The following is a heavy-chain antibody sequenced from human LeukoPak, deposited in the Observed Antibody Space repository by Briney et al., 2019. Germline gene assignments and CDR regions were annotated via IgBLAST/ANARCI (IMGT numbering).Heavy chain of an antibody. V-gene: IGHV3-48*04. J-gene: IGHJ6*03. Sequence: GGSLRLSCAASGFTFSSYNMNWVRQAPGKGLEWVSYISNSSSTIYYADSVKGRFTISRDNAKNSLYLQMNGLRAEDTAVYYCAREVVVPAAMEFYYYYYMDVWGKGTTVTISS. CDR3: AREVVVPAAMEFYYYYYMDV. D-gene: IGHD2-2*01. CDR1: GFTFSSYN. CDR2: ISNSSSTI.